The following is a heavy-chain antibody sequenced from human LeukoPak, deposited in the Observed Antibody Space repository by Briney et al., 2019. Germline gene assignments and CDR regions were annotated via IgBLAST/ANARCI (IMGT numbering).Heavy chain of an antibody. CDR3: AKAPVPRGVKYSSSSVYFDY. J-gene: IGHJ4*02. CDR1: GFTFSSSA. Sequence: GGSLRLSCAASGFTFSSSAMSWVRQVPGKGLEWVSGISASGGSTSYADSVRGRFTISRDNSKNTLYVQMNSLRDEDTAVYYCAKAPVPRGVKYSSSSVYFDYWGQGTLVTVSS. CDR2: ISASGGST. D-gene: IGHD6-6*01. V-gene: IGHV3-23*01.